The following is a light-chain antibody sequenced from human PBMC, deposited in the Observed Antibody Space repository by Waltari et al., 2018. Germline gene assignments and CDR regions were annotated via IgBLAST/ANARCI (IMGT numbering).Light chain of an antibody. J-gene: IGLJ1*01. CDR1: SSDVGRYKY. CDR2: DVS. V-gene: IGLV2-14*03. CDR3: SSYTSSKTYV. Sequence: QSALTQPASVSGSPGQSITISCTGTSSDVGRYKYVSWYQQNPGKAPKLIIHDVSDRPLGVSNPFSGSKFGNTASRTISGLQAEDEADYYCSSYTSSKTYVFGTGTKVTVL.